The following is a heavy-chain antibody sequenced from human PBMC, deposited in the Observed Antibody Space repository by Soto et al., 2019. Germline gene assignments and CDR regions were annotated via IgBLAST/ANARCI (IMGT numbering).Heavy chain of an antibody. V-gene: IGHV3-48*03. Sequence: HPGGSLRLSCAASGFTFSSYEMNWVRQAPGKGLEWVSYISSSGSTIYYADSVKGRFTISRDNAKNSLYLQMNSLRAEDTAVYYCARAAVYYDSSGYPYYFDYWGQGTLVTVSS. J-gene: IGHJ4*02. CDR2: ISSSGSTI. D-gene: IGHD3-22*01. CDR3: ARAAVYYDSSGYPYYFDY. CDR1: GFTFSSYE.